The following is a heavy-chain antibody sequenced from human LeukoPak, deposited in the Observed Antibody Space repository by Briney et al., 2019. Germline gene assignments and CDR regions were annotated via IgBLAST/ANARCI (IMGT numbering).Heavy chain of an antibody. D-gene: IGHD3-22*01. CDR1: GGSISSSSYY. CDR3: ARGTATMIVVAPIDY. CDR2: IYYSGST. J-gene: IGHJ4*02. Sequence: SETLSLTCTVSGGSISSSSYYWGWIRQPPGKGLEWIGSIYYSGSTYYNPSLKSRVTISVDTSKNQFSLKLSSVTAADTAVYYCARGTATMIVVAPIDYWGQGTPVTVSS. V-gene: IGHV4-39*07.